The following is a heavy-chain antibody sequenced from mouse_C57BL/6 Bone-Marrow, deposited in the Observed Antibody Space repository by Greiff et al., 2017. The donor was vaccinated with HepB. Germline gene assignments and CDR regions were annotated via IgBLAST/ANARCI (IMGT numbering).Heavy chain of an antibody. CDR2: IRLKSDNYAT. D-gene: IGHD1-1*01. Sequence: EVKLMESGGGLVQPGGSMKLSCVASGFTFSNYWMNWVRQSPEKGLEWVAQIRLKSDNYATHYAEAVKGRLTISRDDSKSSVYLQMNNLRAAVTGMYYGTGRGYYYGSPAWFAYWGQVTLVTVSA. V-gene: IGHV6-3*01. CDR3: TGRGYYYGSPAWFAY. CDR1: GFTFSNYW. J-gene: IGHJ3*01.